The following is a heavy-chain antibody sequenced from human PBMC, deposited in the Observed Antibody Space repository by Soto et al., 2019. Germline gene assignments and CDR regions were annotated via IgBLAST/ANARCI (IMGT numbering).Heavy chain of an antibody. CDR2: IYSGGST. CDR3: AREVMVAASD. CDR1: GFTVSSNY. V-gene: IGHV3-66*01. J-gene: IGHJ4*02. Sequence: EVQLVESGGGLVQPGGSLRLSCAASGFTVSSNYMSWVRPAPGKGLEWVSVIYSGGSTNYADSVKGRFIISRDNSKNTLYVQMNSLRAEDTAVYYCAREVMVAASDWGQGTGVHV. D-gene: IGHD2-15*01.